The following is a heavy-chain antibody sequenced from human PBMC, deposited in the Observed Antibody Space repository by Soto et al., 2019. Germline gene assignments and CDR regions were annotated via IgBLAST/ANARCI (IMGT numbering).Heavy chain of an antibody. CDR3: ARVGRDYYYESSGYRTYAFDI. J-gene: IGHJ3*02. V-gene: IGHV4-30-4*01. CDR1: GGSISSGDYY. D-gene: IGHD3-22*01. Sequence: QVQLQESGPGLVKPSQTLSLTCTVSGGSISSGDYYWSWIRQPPGKGLEWIGYIYYSGSTYYNPSLKSRVTISVDTSKNQFSLKLSSVTAADTAVYYCARVGRDYYYESSGYRTYAFDIWGQGTMVTVSS. CDR2: IYYSGST.